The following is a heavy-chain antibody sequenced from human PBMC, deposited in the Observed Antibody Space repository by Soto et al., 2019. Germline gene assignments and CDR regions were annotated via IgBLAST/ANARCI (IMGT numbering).Heavy chain of an antibody. J-gene: IGHJ4*02. CDR2: IYWHDDK. D-gene: IGHD6-13*01. CDR3: AHRGGAAVGLYYFDD. Sequence: XGPTLVTRTQTLTLTGTISWFSLSTTGVGVSCIRQPPGKALEWLALIYWHDDKRYSPSLNSRLTITKDTSKNQVVLTMTNMDPVDTATYYCAHRGGAAVGLYYFDDWGQGALVTVSS. CDR1: WFSLSTTGVG. V-gene: IGHV2-5*01.